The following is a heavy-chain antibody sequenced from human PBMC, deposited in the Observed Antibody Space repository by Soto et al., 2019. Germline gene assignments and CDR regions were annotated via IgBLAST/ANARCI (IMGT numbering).Heavy chain of an antibody. CDR1: GFAFGDYA. J-gene: IGHJ4*02. D-gene: IGHD6-19*01. CDR2: VSWDSASV. CDR3: AKTGMRKQWLVPSFDC. Sequence: GGSLRLSCAASGFAFGDYAMHWVRQAPGKGLAWVSGVSWDSASVGYADSVKGRFTVSRDNAKKSLFLEMNSLIPGDTAFYYYAKTGMRKQWLVPSFDCWGQGMLVTVSS. V-gene: IGHV3-9*01.